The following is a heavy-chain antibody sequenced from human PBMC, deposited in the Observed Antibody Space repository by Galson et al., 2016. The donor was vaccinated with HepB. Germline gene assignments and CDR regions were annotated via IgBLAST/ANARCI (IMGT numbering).Heavy chain of an antibody. V-gene: IGHV3-23*01. CDR1: GFTFRSDG. D-gene: IGHD1-1*01. CDR2: ITGSGGGT. Sequence: SLRLSCAVSGFTFRSDGMHWVRQAPGKGLEWVGSITGSGGGTYYADSVKGRFTIARDNSRCTLYLQMNSLRVEDKAPYYCAKDGPGYQLLNRYFDYCGQGTLVTVSS. CDR3: AKDGPGYQLLNRYFDY. J-gene: IGHJ4*02.